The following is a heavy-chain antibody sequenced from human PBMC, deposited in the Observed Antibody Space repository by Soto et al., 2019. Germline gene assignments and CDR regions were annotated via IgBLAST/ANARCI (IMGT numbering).Heavy chain of an antibody. V-gene: IGHV5-51*03. CDR3: ARLEYSSSSGGPMDV. D-gene: IGHD6-6*01. CDR1: GYRFSIYW. J-gene: IGHJ6*02. CDR2: IYPEDSNT. Sequence: GESLKICWKGAGYRFSIYWSGWVRQMPGKGLEWMGIIYPEDSNTTYSPAFQGQVSISADKSISTAYLQWSSLKASDTAMYYCARLEYSSSSGGPMDVWGQGTTVTVSS.